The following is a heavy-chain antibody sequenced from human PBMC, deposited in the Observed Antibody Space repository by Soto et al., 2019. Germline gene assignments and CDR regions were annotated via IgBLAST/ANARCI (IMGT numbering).Heavy chain of an antibody. Sequence: QVQLVQSGPEVKKPGASVKVSCKTSGYTFTSYGIAWVRQAPGQGLEWMGWISTSKGDTNYAQKFQGRVTMTTDTSTRTAYMELRSLRSDDTALYYSATRSPAFDFWGQGTLVTVSS. CDR1: GYTFTSYG. J-gene: IGHJ4*02. CDR2: ISTSKGDT. CDR3: ATRSPAFDF. V-gene: IGHV1-18*01.